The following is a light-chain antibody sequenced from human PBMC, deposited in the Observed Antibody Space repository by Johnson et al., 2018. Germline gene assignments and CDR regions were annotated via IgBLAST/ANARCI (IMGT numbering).Light chain of an antibody. CDR3: GTWDSSLSAGNV. V-gene: IGLV1-51*02. Sequence: QSVLTQPPSVSAAPGQTVTISCSGSSSNIGNNYVSWYQQLPGTAPKLLIYENNKRPSGIPDRFSGSKSGTSATLGITGLLTGDEADYYCGTWDSSLSAGNVFGTGTKVTVL. CDR1: SSNIGNNY. CDR2: ENN. J-gene: IGLJ1*01.